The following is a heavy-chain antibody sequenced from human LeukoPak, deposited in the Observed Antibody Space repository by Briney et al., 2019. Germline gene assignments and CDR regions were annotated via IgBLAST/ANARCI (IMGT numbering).Heavy chain of an antibody. V-gene: IGHV4-4*07. CDR3: ARAKRGSGYYDY. Sequence: SETLSLTCTVSGDSIKSYYWSWIRQPAGKGLEWIGRIYTSGSTNYNPSLKSRVTISVDKSKNQFSLKLSSVTAADTAVYYCARAKRGSGYYDYWGQGTLVTVSS. J-gene: IGHJ4*02. CDR2: IYTSGST. D-gene: IGHD3-22*01. CDR1: GDSIKSYY.